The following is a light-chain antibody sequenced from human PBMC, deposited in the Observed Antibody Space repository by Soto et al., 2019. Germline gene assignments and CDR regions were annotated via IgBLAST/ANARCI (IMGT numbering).Light chain of an antibody. CDR2: GVS. J-gene: IGKJ4*01. V-gene: IGKV3-15*01. CDR1: QSVSSN. Sequence: ERIMTQSPATLSVSPGESATLSCRASQSVSSNLAWYQQKPGQAPRLLIYGVSTRATGIPARFSGSGSETDFTLTISRLEPEDFAVYYCQQFATSPLTFGGGTKVDIK. CDR3: QQFATSPLT.